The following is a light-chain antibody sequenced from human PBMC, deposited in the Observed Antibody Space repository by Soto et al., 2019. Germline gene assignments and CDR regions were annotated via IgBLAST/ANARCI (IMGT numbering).Light chain of an antibody. V-gene: IGKV3-20*01. Sequence: EIVLTQSPGTLSLSPGERATLPCRASQSVGSYLAWYQQRPGQAPRLLISGASTRATGIPDRFSGSGSGTDFTLTISRLEPEDLAVYYCQQYGSSPYTFGRGTNLEIK. CDR2: GAS. CDR3: QQYGSSPYT. J-gene: IGKJ2*01. CDR1: QSVGSY.